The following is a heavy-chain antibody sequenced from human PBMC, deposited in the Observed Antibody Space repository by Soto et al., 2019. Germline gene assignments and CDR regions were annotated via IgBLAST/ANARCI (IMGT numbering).Heavy chain of an antibody. CDR1: GGTFSSYT. D-gene: IGHD3-3*01. CDR3: ARDVIEGDFWSVYYWAGDAFDI. Sequence: QVQLVQSGAEVKKPGSSVKVSCKASGGTFSSYTISWVRQAPGQGLEWMGRIIPILGIANYAQKFQGRVTITADKSTRTAKMELGSRRSEDTAVYYCARDVIEGDFWSVYYWAGDAFDIWGQGTMVTVSS. CDR2: IIPILGIA. J-gene: IGHJ3*02. V-gene: IGHV1-69*08.